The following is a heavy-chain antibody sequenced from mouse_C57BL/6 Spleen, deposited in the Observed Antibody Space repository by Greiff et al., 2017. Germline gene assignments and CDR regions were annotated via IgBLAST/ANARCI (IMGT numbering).Heavy chain of an antibody. J-gene: IGHJ1*03. CDR3: TREYYSNYGYFDV. Sequence: VQLQQSGAELVRPGASVTLSCKASGYTFTDYEMHWVKQTPVHGLEWIGAIDPETGGTAYNQKFKGKAILTADKSSSTAYMELRSLTSEDSAVYYCTREYYSNYGYFDVWGTGTTVTVSS. D-gene: IGHD2-5*01. CDR1: GYTFTDYE. CDR2: IDPETGGT. V-gene: IGHV1-15*01.